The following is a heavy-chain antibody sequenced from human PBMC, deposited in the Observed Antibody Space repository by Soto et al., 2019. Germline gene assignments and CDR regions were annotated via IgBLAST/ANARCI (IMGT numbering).Heavy chain of an antibody. V-gene: IGHV1-18*01. Sequence: ASVKVSCKASGYTFSNFGLSWVRQAPGQGLEWMGWISGYNGNTNSAERFQGRVTMTTDTSTSTAYMEVRSLTSDDTAVYYCARDKGYGFGWSSSSGMDVRRKGTTVTVSS. CDR1: GYTFSNFG. CDR3: ARDKGYGFGWSSSSGMDV. D-gene: IGHD6-19*01. J-gene: IGHJ6*04. CDR2: ISGYNGNT.